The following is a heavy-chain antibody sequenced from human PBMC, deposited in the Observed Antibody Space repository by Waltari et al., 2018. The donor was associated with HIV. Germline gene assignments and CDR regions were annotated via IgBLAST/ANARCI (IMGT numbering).Heavy chain of an antibody. Sequence: EHLVESGGAVVQPGGSLRLSCSVSGFRFYDYSMHWVRQLPGKGLEWVSLITWDGRGTSYADSVKGRFTISRDKTRMSLYLQMNSLRREDTALYYCAKDMGDCRTSSCYGGMDVWGQGTTVTVSS. J-gene: IGHJ6*02. CDR1: GFRFYDYS. D-gene: IGHD2-2*01. CDR3: AKDMGDCRTSSCYGGMDV. V-gene: IGHV3-43*01. CDR2: ITWDGRGT.